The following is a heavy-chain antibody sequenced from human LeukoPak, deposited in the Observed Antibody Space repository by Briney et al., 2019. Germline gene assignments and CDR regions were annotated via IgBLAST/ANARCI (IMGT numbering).Heavy chain of an antibody. D-gene: IGHD1-26*01. CDR3: ARDYSGSYSNYYGMDV. CDR1: GGSISSYY. V-gene: IGHV4-59*01. Sequence: SETLSLTCTVSGGSISSYYWSWIRQPPGKGLEWIGYIYYSGSTNYNPSLKSRVTISVDTSKNQFSLKLSSVTAADTAVYYCARDYSGSYSNYYGMDVWGQGTTVTVSS. J-gene: IGHJ6*02. CDR2: IYYSGST.